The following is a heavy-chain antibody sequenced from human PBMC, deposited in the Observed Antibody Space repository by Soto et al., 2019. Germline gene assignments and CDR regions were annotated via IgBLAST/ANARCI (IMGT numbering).Heavy chain of an antibody. CDR3: ARGGEGDSSSWYRLAGYYYYYGMDV. CDR2: IYPGDSDT. J-gene: IGHJ6*02. D-gene: IGHD6-13*01. CDR1: GYSFTSYS. V-gene: IGHV5-51*01. Sequence: PGESLKISCKGSGYSFTSYSIGWVRQMPGKGLEWMGIIYPGDSDTRYSPSFQGQVTISADKSISTAYLQWSSLKASDTAMYYCARGGEGDSSSWYRLAGYYYYYGMDVWGQGTTVTVSS.